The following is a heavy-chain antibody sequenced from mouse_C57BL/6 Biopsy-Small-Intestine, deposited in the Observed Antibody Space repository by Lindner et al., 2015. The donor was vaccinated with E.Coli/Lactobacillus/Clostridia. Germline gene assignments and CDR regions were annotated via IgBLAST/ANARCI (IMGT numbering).Heavy chain of an antibody. CDR3: ARPHYYAMDY. V-gene: IGHV5-17*01. CDR2: ISSDSNTI. CDR1: GFTFSDYG. Sequence: VQLQESGGGLVKPGGSLKLSCAASGFTFSDYGMHWVRQAPEKGLEWVAYISSDSNTIHYADTVKGRFTISRDNAKNTLFLQMTSLRSGDTAIYYCARPHYYAMDYWGQGTSVTVSS. J-gene: IGHJ4*01.